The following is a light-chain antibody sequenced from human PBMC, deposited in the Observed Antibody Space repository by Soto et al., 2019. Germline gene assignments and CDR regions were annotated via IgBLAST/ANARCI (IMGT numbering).Light chain of an antibody. V-gene: IGKV3D-20*02. CDR1: QSVSSSY. Sequence: EIVLTQSPGTLSLSPGERATLSCRASQSVSSSYLAWYQQKPGQAPRFLIYGTSSRATGIPDRFSGSGSGTDFSLTISRLEPEDFAVYYCQQRSSWPLTFGGGTRVE. CDR2: GTS. J-gene: IGKJ4*01. CDR3: QQRSSWPLT.